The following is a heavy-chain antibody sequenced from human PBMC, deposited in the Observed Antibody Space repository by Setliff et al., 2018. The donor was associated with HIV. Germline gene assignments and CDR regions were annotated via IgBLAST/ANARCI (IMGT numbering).Heavy chain of an antibody. V-gene: IGHV1-69*10. CDR2: IIPILGIA. CDR3: ARRGGYCSGGSCYRRAFFDY. J-gene: IGHJ4*02. CDR1: GGTFSSYA. Sequence: SVKVSCKASGGTFSSYAISWVRQAPGQGLEWMGGIIPILGIANYAQKFQGRVTITTDESTSTAYVELSSLRSEDTAVYYCARRGGYCSGGSCYRRAFFDYWGQGTLVTVS. D-gene: IGHD2-15*01.